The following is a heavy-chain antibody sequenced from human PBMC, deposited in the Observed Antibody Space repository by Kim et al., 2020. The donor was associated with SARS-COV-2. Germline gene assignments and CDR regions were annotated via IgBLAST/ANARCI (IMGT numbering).Heavy chain of an antibody. CDR3: AKYYDFWSGSPGVAYYFDY. D-gene: IGHD3-3*01. J-gene: IGHJ4*02. Sequence: GGSLRLSCAASGFTFSSYWMSWVRQAPGKGLEWVANIKQDGSEKYYVDSVKGRFTISRDNAKNSLYLQMNSLRAEDTAVYYCAKYYDFWSGSPGVAYYFDYWGQGTLVTVSS. CDR2: IKQDGSEK. V-gene: IGHV3-7*03. CDR1: GFTFSSYW.